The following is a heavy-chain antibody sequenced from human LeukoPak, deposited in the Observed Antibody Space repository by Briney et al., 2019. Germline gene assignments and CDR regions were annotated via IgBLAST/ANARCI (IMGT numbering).Heavy chain of an antibody. J-gene: IGHJ4*02. D-gene: IGHD1-20*01. Sequence: GGSLRLSCAASGFTITNAWMNWVRQAPGKGLEWVGRIKRKADGETIDYAAPVKGRFTFSRDDSKNMLYLQMNSLKSEDTAVYYCSTLTSRGLSDSWGQGTLVTVSS. V-gene: IGHV3-15*07. CDR3: STLTSRGLSDS. CDR1: GFTITNAW. CDR2: IKRKADGETI.